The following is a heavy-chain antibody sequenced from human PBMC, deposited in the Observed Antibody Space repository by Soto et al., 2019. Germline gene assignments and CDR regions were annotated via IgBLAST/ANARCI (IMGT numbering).Heavy chain of an antibody. CDR3: ARQIGVPGTRGFDY. CDR1: YASISDNNW. V-gene: IGHV4-4*02. Sequence: QVQLQESGPGLVKTSETLSLTCAVSYASISDNNWWSWVRQSPQKGLEWIGEIHHGGTTNYNPSLKSRVTISMDRSQNQIFMQLNSVTAADSAIYYCARQIGVPGTRGFDYWGQGTLVTVSS. CDR2: IHHGGTT. D-gene: IGHD3-22*01. J-gene: IGHJ4*02.